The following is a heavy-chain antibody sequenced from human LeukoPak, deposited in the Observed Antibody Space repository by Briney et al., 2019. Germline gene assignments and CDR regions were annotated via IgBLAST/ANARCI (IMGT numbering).Heavy chain of an antibody. CDR2: MYYRGNT. D-gene: IGHD6-13*01. CDR3: ATGVHGIAAAGDYYFDY. Sequence: SETLSLTCTVSGGSIRSYYWSWIRQPPGKGLEWIGYMYYRGNTNYNPSLKSRVTISVDTSKKQFSLKLSSVTAADTAVYYCATGVHGIAAAGDYYFDYWGQGTLVTVSS. V-gene: IGHV4-59*01. J-gene: IGHJ4*02. CDR1: GGSIRSYY.